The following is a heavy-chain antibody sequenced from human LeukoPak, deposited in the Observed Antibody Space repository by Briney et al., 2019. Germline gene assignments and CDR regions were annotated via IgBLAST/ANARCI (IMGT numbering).Heavy chain of an antibody. CDR1: GGSLSSGSYY. D-gene: IGHD4-17*01. J-gene: IGHJ4*02. CDR3: ARDRDYGDLRWNY. Sequence: KTSETLSLTCTVSGGSLSSGSYYWSWIRQPPGKGLELSVYIYSSGTTNNNPSRNSRVTISVGTSNNQFSLKLTSAPPADPAFISCARDRDYGDLRWNYWGQGTLVIVSS. CDR2: IYSSGTT. V-gene: IGHV4-61*01.